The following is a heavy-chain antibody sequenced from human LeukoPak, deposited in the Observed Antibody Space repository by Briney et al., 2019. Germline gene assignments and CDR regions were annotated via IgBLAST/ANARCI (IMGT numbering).Heavy chain of an antibody. Sequence: KPSETLSLTCTVSGASISSYYWSWIRQAAGKGLEWIGRIDTSGSTNYNPSLKSRVTMSVDTSKKQVSLKLSSVTAADTAVYYCARDRAVRVEWELDGDAFDIWGQGTMVTVSS. CDR3: ARDRAVRVEWELDGDAFDI. CDR1: GASISSYY. J-gene: IGHJ3*02. CDR2: IDTSGST. D-gene: IGHD1-26*01. V-gene: IGHV4-4*07.